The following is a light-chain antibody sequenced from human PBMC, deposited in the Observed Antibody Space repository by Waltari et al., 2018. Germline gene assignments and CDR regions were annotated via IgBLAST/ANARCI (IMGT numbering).Light chain of an antibody. Sequence: QSALTQPPSASGSPGQSVAISCTGTSTDVGGYNSVSWYQHHTGKAPKLMIYEVSKRPSGVPDRFSGSKSGNTASLTVSGLRAEDEADYYCASYGGRNNWIFGGGTKLTVL. J-gene: IGLJ2*01. CDR2: EVS. CDR1: STDVGGYNS. CDR3: ASYGGRNNWI. V-gene: IGLV2-8*01.